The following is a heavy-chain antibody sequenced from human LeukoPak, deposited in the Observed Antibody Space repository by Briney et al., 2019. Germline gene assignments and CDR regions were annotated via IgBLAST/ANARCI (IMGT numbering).Heavy chain of an antibody. V-gene: IGHV1-18*01. CDR1: GYTFTSYG. Sequence: ASVKVSCKASGYTFTSYGIAWVRQAPGQGLEWMGWISGYNGDTKYAQNLQGRVTMTIDISTSTTYMELRSLRADDTAVYYCARGSVAAGFGEFWGQGTLVTVSS. J-gene: IGHJ4*02. D-gene: IGHD3-10*01. CDR2: ISGYNGDT. CDR3: ARGSVAAGFGEF.